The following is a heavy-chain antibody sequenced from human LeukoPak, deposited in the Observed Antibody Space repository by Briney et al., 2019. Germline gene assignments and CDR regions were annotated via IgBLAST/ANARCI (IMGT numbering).Heavy chain of an antibody. CDR1: GFTFTSYE. D-gene: IGHD2-21*01. V-gene: IGHV3-23*01. CDR2: IRANGVTA. Sequence: GGSLRLSCAASGFTFTSYEMNWVRQAPGKGLEWVSGIRANGVTAYYADSVKGRFTISRDNSKNTVYLQMNSLRAEDTAVYYCARVRVVVNVVDYWGQGTLVTVSS. J-gene: IGHJ4*02. CDR3: ARVRVVVNVVDY.